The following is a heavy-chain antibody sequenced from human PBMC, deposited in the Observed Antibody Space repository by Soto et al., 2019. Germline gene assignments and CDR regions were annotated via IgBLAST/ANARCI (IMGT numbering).Heavy chain of an antibody. J-gene: IGHJ6*02. Sequence: QVQLVQSGAEVKKPGSSVKVSCKASGGTFSSYAISWVRQAPGQGIEWMGGIIPIFGTANYAQKFQGRVTITADESTSTAYMALSSLRSEDTAVYYCARTITDYDSSGYYTYYGRDVWGQGTTVTVSS. CDR3: ARTITDYDSSGYYTYYGRDV. D-gene: IGHD3-22*01. V-gene: IGHV1-69*01. CDR2: IIPIFGTA. CDR1: GGTFSSYA.